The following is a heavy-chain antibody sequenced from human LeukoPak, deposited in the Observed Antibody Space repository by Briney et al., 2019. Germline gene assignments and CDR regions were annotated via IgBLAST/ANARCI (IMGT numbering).Heavy chain of an antibody. CDR1: GGSVSSGGYY. J-gene: IGHJ4*02. V-gene: IGHV4-61*08. CDR3: ARSGSRVLPAAI. CDR2: IYYSGGT. D-gene: IGHD2-2*01. Sequence: SETLSLTCTVSGGSVSSGGYYWSWIRQPPGKGLEWIGYIYYSGGTNYNPSLKSRVTISVDTSKNQFSLKLSSVTAADTAVYYCARSGSRVLPAAIWGQGTLVTVSS.